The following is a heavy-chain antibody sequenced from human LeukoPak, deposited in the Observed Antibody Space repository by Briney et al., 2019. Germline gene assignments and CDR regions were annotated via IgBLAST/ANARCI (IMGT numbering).Heavy chain of an antibody. CDR3: ARDHSSGSFDP. D-gene: IGHD6-19*01. CDR1: GYTFTSLG. Sequence: ASVKVSCKASGYTFTSLGLSWVRQATGQGLEWMGWMNPNSGNTGYAQKLQGRVTMTRNTSMSTAYMELSSLRSEDTAVYYCARDHSSGSFDPWGQGTLVTVSS. V-gene: IGHV1-8*02. J-gene: IGHJ5*02. CDR2: MNPNSGNT.